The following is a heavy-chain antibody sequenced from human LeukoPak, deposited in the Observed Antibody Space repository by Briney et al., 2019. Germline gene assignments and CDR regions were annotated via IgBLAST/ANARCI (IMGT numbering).Heavy chain of an antibody. CDR2: IIPILGIA. D-gene: IGHD3-22*01. CDR3: ARHVYDSSGYWYYFDY. CDR1: GYTFTSYG. Sequence: SVKVSCKASGYTFTSYGISWVRQAPGQGLEWMGRIIPILGIANYAQKFQGRVTITADKSTSTAYMELSSLRSEDTAVYYCARHVYDSSGYWYYFDYWGQGTLVTVSS. J-gene: IGHJ4*02. V-gene: IGHV1-69*04.